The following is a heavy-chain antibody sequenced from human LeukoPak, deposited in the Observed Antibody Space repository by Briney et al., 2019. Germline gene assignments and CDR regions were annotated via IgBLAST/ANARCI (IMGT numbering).Heavy chain of an antibody. J-gene: IGHJ4*02. CDR3: ARAQYSSSWYFDY. CDR1: GYTFTCYY. CDR2: INPNSGGT. D-gene: IGHD6-13*01. Sequence: ASVKVSCKASGYTFTCYYMHWVRQAPGQGLEWMGWINPNSGGTNYAQKFQGRVTMTRDTSISTAYMELSRLRSDDTAVYYCARAQYSSSWYFDYWGQGTLVTVSS. V-gene: IGHV1-2*02.